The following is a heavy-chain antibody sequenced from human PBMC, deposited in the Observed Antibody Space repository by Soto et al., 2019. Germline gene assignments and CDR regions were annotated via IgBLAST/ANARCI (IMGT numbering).Heavy chain of an antibody. CDR2: IYYSGST. Sequence: TSETLSLTCTVSGGSISSYYWSWIRQPPGKGLEWIGYIYYSGSTNYNPSLKSRVTISVDTSKNQFSLKLSSVTAADTAVYYCARAHYYDSSGYYYFFDYWGQGTLVTVSS. CDR3: ARAHYYDSSGYYYFFDY. J-gene: IGHJ4*02. V-gene: IGHV4-59*01. D-gene: IGHD3-22*01. CDR1: GGSISSYY.